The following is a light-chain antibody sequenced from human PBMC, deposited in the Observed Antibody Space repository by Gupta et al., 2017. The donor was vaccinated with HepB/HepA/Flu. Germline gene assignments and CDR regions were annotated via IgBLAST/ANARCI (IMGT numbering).Light chain of an antibody. V-gene: IGKV2-28*01. CDR3: MQALQTPIT. Sequence: DNVRTQSPLSLTVTPGEPASISCKSSQSLLYRNGHNYMDWYLQKPGQSPQILIYLGSYRASGVPDRFSGSGSGTDFTLKISRVEAEDVGVYYCMQALQTPITFGQGTRLEIK. CDR1: QSLLYRNGHNY. CDR2: LGS. J-gene: IGKJ5*01.